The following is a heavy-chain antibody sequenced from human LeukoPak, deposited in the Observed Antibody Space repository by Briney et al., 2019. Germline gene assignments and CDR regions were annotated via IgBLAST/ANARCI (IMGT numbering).Heavy chain of an antibody. CDR2: ISHDGTVT. Sequence: GGSLRLSCAASGFTFSTYAMQWVRQAPGMGPEWVSVISHDGTVTHYADSVKGRFTISRDSSTNTLYLQMDSLRTEDTAVYYCAKEGSQYASSWFDYWGQGTLVTVSS. V-gene: IGHV3-30*04. J-gene: IGHJ4*02. CDR1: GFTFSTYA. D-gene: IGHD6-13*01. CDR3: AKEGSQYASSWFDY.